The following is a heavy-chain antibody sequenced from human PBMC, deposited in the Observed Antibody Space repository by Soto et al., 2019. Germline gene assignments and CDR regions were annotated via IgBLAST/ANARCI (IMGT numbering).Heavy chain of an antibody. Sequence: EVQLLESGGGLVQPGGSLRLSCAASGFTFSSYAMSWVRQAPGKGLEWVSAISGSGGSTYYADSEKGRFTISRDNSKNTLYLQMNSLRAEDTAVYYCARWAVAGKIPDYWGQGTLVTVSS. CDR2: ISGSGGST. CDR1: GFTFSSYA. J-gene: IGHJ4*02. V-gene: IGHV3-23*01. D-gene: IGHD6-19*01. CDR3: ARWAVAGKIPDY.